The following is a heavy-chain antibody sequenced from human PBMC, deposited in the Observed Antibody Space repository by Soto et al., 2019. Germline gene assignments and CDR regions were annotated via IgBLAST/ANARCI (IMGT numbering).Heavy chain of an antibody. CDR1: GFTFSSYS. CDR2: ISSSSSYI. CDR3: ARDVNLYSNYPDY. Sequence: EVQLVESGGGLVKPGGSLRLSCAASGFTFSSYSMNWVRQAPGKGLEWVSSISSSSSYIYYADSVKGRFTISRDNAKNSLHLQMNSLRAEDTAVYYCARDVNLYSNYPDYCGQGTLVTVSS. D-gene: IGHD4-4*01. J-gene: IGHJ4*02. V-gene: IGHV3-21*01.